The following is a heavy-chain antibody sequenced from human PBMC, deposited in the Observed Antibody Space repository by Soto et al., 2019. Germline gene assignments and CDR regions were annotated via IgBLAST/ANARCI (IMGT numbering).Heavy chain of an antibody. D-gene: IGHD6-13*01. Sequence: EVQLVESGGGLVKPGGSLRLSCAASGFTFSSYSMNWVRQAPGKGLEWVSSISSSSSYIYYADSVKGRFTISRDNAKNSLYRQINSLRAEDTAVYYCAREAPYAAGTNYYYGMDVWGQGTTVTVSS. CDR1: GFTFSSYS. CDR3: AREAPYAAGTNYYYGMDV. CDR2: ISSSSSYI. V-gene: IGHV3-21*01. J-gene: IGHJ6*02.